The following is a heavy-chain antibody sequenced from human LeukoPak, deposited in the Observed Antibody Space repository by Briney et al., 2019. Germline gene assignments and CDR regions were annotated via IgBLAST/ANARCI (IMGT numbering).Heavy chain of an antibody. CDR1: GFIFSDHY. V-gene: IGHV3-72*01. Sequence: GGSLRLSCAASGFIFSDHYMDWVRQAPGKGLEWVARSRNKANSYSTVYAASVQGRFTISRDESKNSLYLQMNSLMTEDTAVYFCARGFHSFDIWGQGTMVTVSS. CDR3: ARGFHSFDI. CDR2: SRNKANSYST. J-gene: IGHJ3*02.